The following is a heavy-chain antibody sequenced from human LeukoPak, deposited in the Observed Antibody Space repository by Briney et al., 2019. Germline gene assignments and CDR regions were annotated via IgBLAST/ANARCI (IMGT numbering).Heavy chain of an antibody. J-gene: IGHJ5*02. Sequence: PSETLSLTCTVSAYSISSGYYWGWIRQPPGKGLEWIGSFYHSGGTYYNPSPKSRVTISVDTSKNQFSLKLSSVTAADTAVYYCARDASWGIAAAGTRNLNWFDPWGQGTLVTVSS. CDR2: FYHSGGT. D-gene: IGHD6-13*01. CDR3: ARDASWGIAAAGTRNLNWFDP. CDR1: AYSISSGYY. V-gene: IGHV4-38-2*02.